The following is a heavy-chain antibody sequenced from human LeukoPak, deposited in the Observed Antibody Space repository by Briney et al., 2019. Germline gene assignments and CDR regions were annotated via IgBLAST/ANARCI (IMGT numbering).Heavy chain of an antibody. Sequence: ASAKVSCKASGYTFTGYYKHWVRQAPGQGLEWMGWINPNSGGTNYAQKFQGRVTMTRDTSISTAYMELSRLRSDDTAVYYCASYYYDSSGHNSYYYGMDVWGQGTTVTVSS. D-gene: IGHD3-22*01. CDR1: GYTFTGYY. J-gene: IGHJ6*02. CDR2: INPNSGGT. CDR3: ASYYYDSSGHNSYYYGMDV. V-gene: IGHV1-2*02.